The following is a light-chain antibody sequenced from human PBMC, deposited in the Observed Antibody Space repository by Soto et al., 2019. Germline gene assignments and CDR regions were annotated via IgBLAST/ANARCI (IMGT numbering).Light chain of an antibody. CDR1: SSDVGTYNY. CDR3: CSYAGSPRYV. Sequence: QSVLTQPRSVSGSPGQSVTISCTGTSSDVGTYNYVSWYQQHPGKAPQVVIYDVSERPSGVPDRFSGSKSGNTASLTISGLQAEDEADYYCCSYAGSPRYVFGTGTKLTVL. J-gene: IGLJ1*01. V-gene: IGLV2-11*01. CDR2: DVS.